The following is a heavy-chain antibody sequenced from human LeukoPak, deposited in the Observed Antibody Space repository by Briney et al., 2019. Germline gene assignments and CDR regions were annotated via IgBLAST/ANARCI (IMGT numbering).Heavy chain of an antibody. CDR2: IYPGEYDT. J-gene: IGHJ3*02. CDR1: GYRFISYW. V-gene: IGHV5-51*01. Sequence: GGALKISFKGSGYRFISYWIDWVRPLPGKGLGGMGIIYPGEYDTRYSPSFQGQVTISADKSISTAYLQWSSLKASDTAMYYCARHYYDSSGYYTTYAFYIWGQGVMVTASS. D-gene: IGHD3-22*01. CDR3: ARHYYDSSGYYTTYAFYI.